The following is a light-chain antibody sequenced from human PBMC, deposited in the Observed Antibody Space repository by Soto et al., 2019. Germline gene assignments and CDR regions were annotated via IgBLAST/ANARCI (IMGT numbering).Light chain of an antibody. V-gene: IGKV1-39*01. CDR1: QSISTY. J-gene: IGKJ5*01. CDR3: QQRYDTSLT. CDR2: GAT. Sequence: DIQMTQSPFSLSASVGDRVTITCRASQSISTYLYWYQQKPGKAPKLLIYGATTLQNGGPSRFSGSGAGTDFTLTISSLQPEDLATFYGQQRYDTSLTFSQGTRLEIK.